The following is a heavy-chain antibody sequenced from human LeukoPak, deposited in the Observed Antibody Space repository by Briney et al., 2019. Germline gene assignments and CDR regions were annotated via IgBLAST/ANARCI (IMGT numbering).Heavy chain of an antibody. J-gene: IGHJ4*02. CDR3: SRRFDC. CDR1: GFTFSDYS. V-gene: IGHV3-48*02. CDR2: IDGSGDTI. Sequence: GGSLRLSCAASGFTFSDYSMNWVRQAPGKGLEWVSYIDGSGDTIYYANSVKGRFTISRDNAKNSLDLQMNSLRDEDTAVYYCSRRFDCWGQGTLVTVSS.